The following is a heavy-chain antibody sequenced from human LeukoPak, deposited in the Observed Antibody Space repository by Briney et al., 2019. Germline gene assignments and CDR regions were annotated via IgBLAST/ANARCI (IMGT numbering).Heavy chain of an antibody. J-gene: IGHJ5*02. V-gene: IGHV3-30*04. D-gene: IGHD5-24*01. CDR2: ISYDGSNK. CDR3: ARDLGYNSNWFDP. Sequence: GGSLRLSCAASGFTFSSYAMHWVRQAPGKGLEWVAVISYDGSNKYYADSVKGRFTISRDNSKNTLYLQMNSLRAEDTAVYYCARDLGYNSNWFDPWGQGTLVTVSS. CDR1: GFTFSSYA.